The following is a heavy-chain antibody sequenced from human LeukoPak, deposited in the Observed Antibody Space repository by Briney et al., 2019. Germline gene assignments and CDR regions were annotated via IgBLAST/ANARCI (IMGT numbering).Heavy chain of an antibody. CDR3: ARVEAAAGHPYGP. CDR1: GGSISSYY. J-gene: IGHJ5*02. Sequence: SETLSLTCTVSGGSISSYYWSWIRQPPGKGLEWIGYIYYSGSTNYNPSLKSRVTISVDTSKNQFSLKLSSVTAAGTAVYYCARVEAAAGHPYGPWGQGTLVTVSS. CDR2: IYYSGST. V-gene: IGHV4-59*01. D-gene: IGHD6-13*01.